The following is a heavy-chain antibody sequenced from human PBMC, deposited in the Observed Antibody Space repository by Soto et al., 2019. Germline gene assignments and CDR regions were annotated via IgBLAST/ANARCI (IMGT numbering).Heavy chain of an antibody. V-gene: IGHV1-2*02. CDR2: INPSTGDT. Sequence: ASVKDSCKASGYTFTVYYIQWVRQAPGQGLEWTGWINPSTGDTKNAQKFQGRVTMTRDMSISTAYMDLSRLRSDDTAVYYCATTYYYDSSGPPGLDPFDVWGQGTMVTVSS. D-gene: IGHD3-22*01. CDR3: ATTYYYDSSGPPGLDPFDV. CDR1: GYTFTVYY. J-gene: IGHJ3*01.